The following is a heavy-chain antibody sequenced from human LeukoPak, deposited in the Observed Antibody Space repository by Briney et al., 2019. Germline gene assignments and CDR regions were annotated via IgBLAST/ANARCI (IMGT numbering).Heavy chain of an antibody. J-gene: IGHJ4*02. V-gene: IGHV1-3*01. CDR1: GYTFTSYP. CDR2: INAGNGNT. D-gene: IGHD2-21*02. CDR3: ARVPYCGGDCYFHYFDY. Sequence: GASVKVSCKASGYTFTSYPMHWVRQAPGQRLEWMGWINAGNGNTKYSQKFQGRVTITRDTSASTAYMELSSLRSEDTAVYYCARVPYCGGDCYFHYFDYWGQGTLVTVSS.